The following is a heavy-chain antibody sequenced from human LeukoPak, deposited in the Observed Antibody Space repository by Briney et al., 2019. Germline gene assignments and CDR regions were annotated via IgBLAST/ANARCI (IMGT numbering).Heavy chain of an antibody. J-gene: IGHJ4*02. CDR3: ARDRVDYYDSSGYWTDY. Sequence: SVKVSCKASGGTFSSYAISWVRQAPGQGLEWMGGIIPIFGTANYAQKLQGRVTMTTDTSTSTAYMEMRSLRSDDTAVYCCARDRVDYYDSSGYWTDYWGQGTLVTVSS. V-gene: IGHV1-69*05. CDR2: IIPIFGTA. D-gene: IGHD3-22*01. CDR1: GGTFSSYA.